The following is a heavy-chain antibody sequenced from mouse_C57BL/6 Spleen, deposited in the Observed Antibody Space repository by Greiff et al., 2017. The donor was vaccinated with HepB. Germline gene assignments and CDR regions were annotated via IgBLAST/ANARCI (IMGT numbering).Heavy chain of an antibody. J-gene: IGHJ3*01. D-gene: IGHD1-1*01. CDR3: AGITTFAY. V-gene: IGHV2-2*01. Sequence: VMLVESGPGLVQPSQSLSITCTVSGFSLTSYGVHWVRQSPGKGLEWLGVIWSGGSTDYNAAFISRLSISKDNSKSQVFFKMNSLQADDTAIYYCAGITTFAYWGQGTLVTVSA. CDR1: GFSLTSYG. CDR2: IWSGGST.